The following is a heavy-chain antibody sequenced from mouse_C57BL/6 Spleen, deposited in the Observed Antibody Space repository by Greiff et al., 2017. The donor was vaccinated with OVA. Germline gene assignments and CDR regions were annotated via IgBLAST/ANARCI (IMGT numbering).Heavy chain of an antibody. J-gene: IGHJ2*01. CDR2: IWSGGST. V-gene: IGHV2-4*01. CDR3: AKNTYDYDEYYVDY. D-gene: IGHD2-4*01. CDR1: GFSLTSYG. Sequence: VQLKESGPGLVQPSQSLSITCTVSGFSLTSYGVHWVRQPPGKGLEWLGVIWSGGSTDYNAAFISRLSISKDNSKSQVFFKMNSLQADDTAIYYCAKNTYDYDEYYVDYWGQGTTLTVSS.